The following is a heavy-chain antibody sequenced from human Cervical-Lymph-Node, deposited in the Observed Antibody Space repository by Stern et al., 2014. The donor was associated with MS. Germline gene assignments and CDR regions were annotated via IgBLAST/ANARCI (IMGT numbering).Heavy chain of an antibody. CDR1: GYTFTNYY. Sequence: VQLVESGAEVKKPGASVKVSCKASGYTFTNYYMHWVRQAPGQGLEWMGIINSSGGSKPYAQKFQGRVTMPRNMSTTTVYMELNSLSSEDGAVYYCAREVAGPRLGMRDVWGQGTTVTVSS. CDR2: INSSGGSK. J-gene: IGHJ6*02. CDR3: AREVAGPRLGMRDV. V-gene: IGHV1-46*01. D-gene: IGHD6-19*01.